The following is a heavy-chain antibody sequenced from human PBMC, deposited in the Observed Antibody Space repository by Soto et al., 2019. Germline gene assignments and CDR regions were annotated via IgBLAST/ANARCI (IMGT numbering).Heavy chain of an antibody. CDR2: SRGNGET. J-gene: IGHJ6*02. CDR3: ARVSWREKYGMDV. CDR1: GFTFSNYA. V-gene: IGHV3-23*01. Sequence: GGSLRLSCATSGFTFSNYAMSWVRQAPGKGLDWVSASRGNGETFYADSVRGRFTISRDNSKNTLYLQMNSLRAEDTAVYYCARVSWREKYGMDVWGQGTTVTVSS.